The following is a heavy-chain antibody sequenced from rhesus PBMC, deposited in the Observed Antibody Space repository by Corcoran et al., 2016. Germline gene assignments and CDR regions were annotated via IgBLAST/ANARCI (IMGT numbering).Heavy chain of an antibody. CDR1: GGSIIRTHC. CDR2: IYSNSEST. CDR3: ARVSRIAAAAIYGLDS. Sequence: QVPLQESGPGLVKPSETLSLPCAVSGGSIIRTHCWSWIRQPPGKGLEWIGGIYSNSESTNYNPSLKSRVTISKDTSKNQFSLKLSSVTAADTAVYYCARVSRIAAAAIYGLDSWGQGVVVTVSS. D-gene: IGHD6-31*01. J-gene: IGHJ6*01. V-gene: IGHV4S12*01.